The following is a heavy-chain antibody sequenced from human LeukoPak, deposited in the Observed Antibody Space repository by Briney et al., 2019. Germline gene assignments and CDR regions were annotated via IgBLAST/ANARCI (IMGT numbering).Heavy chain of an antibody. D-gene: IGHD2-2*01. Sequence: GGSLRLSCAASGFTFSSYAMSWVRQAPGKGLEWVSAISGSGGSTYYADSVKGRFTISRDNPKNTLYLQMNSLRAEDMAVYYCAKGASDIVVVTSIYYFDYWGQGTLVTVSS. V-gene: IGHV3-23*01. CDR3: AKGASDIVVVTSIYYFDY. CDR1: GFTFSSYA. CDR2: ISGSGGST. J-gene: IGHJ4*02.